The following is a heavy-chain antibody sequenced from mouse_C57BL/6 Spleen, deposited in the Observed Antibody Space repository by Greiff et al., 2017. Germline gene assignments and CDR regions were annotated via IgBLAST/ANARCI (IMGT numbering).Heavy chain of an antibody. V-gene: IGHV1-15*01. Sequence: QVQLKESGAELVRPGASVTLSCKASGYTFTDYEMHWVKQTPVHGLEWIGAIDPETGGTAYNQKFKGKAILTADKSSSTAYMELRSLTSEDSAVYYCTRVYYGVDYWGQGTTLTVSS. CDR2: IDPETGGT. CDR1: GYTFTDYE. J-gene: IGHJ2*01. CDR3: TRVYYGVDY. D-gene: IGHD2-1*01.